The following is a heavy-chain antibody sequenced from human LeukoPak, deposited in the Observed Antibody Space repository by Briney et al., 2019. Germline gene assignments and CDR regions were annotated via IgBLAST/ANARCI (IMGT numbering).Heavy chain of an antibody. CDR2: IYYSGST. CDR3: ARSPWERLDDWFDP. J-gene: IGHJ5*02. CDR1: GGSISSYY. D-gene: IGHD1-26*01. Sequence: SETLSLTCTVSGGSISSYYWSWIRQPPGKGLEWIGYIYYSGSTNYNPSLKSRVTISVDTSKNQFSLKLSSVTAADTAVYYCARSPWERLDDWFDPWGQGTLVTVSS. V-gene: IGHV4-59*01.